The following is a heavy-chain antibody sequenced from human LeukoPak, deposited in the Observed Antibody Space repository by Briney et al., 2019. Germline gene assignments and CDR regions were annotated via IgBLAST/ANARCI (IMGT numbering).Heavy chain of an antibody. CDR2: SYSGGST. J-gene: IGHJ4*02. D-gene: IGHD6-13*01. CDR3: ARGYSSRIFDY. Sequence: GGSLRLSCAASGFTVSSNYMSWVRQAPGKGLELVSVSYSGGSTYYADSLKGRFTISIHNSKNTLYLQMNSLRAEDTAVYYCARGYSSRIFDYWGQGTLVTVSS. CDR1: GFTVSSNY. V-gene: IGHV3-53*04.